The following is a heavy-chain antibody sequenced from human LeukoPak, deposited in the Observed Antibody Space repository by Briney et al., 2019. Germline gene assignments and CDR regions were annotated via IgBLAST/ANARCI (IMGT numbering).Heavy chain of an antibody. J-gene: IGHJ4*02. CDR2: INPNSGGT. V-gene: IGHV1-2*02. CDR3: ARAAGPPSLDY. Sequence: ASVKVSCKASGGTFSSYAISWVRQAPGQGLEWMGWINPNSGGTNYAQKFQGRVTMTRDTSISTAYMELSRLRSDDTAVYYCARAAGPPSLDYWGQGTLVTVSS. CDR1: GGTFSSYA.